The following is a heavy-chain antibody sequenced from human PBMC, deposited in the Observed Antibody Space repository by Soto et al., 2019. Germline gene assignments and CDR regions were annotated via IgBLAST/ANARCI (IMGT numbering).Heavy chain of an antibody. Sequence: EVQLVESGGGLVQPGGSLRLSCAASGFTLSSYSMNWVRQAPGKGLEWVSYISSSSSTIYYADSVKGRFTISRDNAKNSLGLQMNSLRDEETAVYYCARGGAYKIDYWGQGTLVTVSS. J-gene: IGHJ4*02. CDR2: ISSSSSTI. CDR1: GFTLSSYS. CDR3: ARGGAYKIDY. D-gene: IGHD1-20*01. V-gene: IGHV3-48*02.